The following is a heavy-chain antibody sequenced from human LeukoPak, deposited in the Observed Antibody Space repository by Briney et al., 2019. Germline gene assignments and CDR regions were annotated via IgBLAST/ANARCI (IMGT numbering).Heavy chain of an antibody. CDR3: ARDIAVAGDY. CDR2: ISSSSSYI. J-gene: IGHJ4*02. CDR1: GFTFSRFS. D-gene: IGHD6-19*01. V-gene: IGHV3-21*01. Sequence: GGSLRLSCAASGFTFSRFSMNWVRQAPGKGLEWVSSISSSSSYIYYADSVKGRFTISRDNAKNSLYLQMNSLRAEDTAVYYCARDIAVAGDYWGQGTLVTVSS.